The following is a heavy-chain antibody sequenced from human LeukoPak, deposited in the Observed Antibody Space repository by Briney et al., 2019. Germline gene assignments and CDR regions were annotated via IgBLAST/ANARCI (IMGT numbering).Heavy chain of an antibody. CDR1: GFTVSSNY. CDR3: ARDVSGGSSWSDFDY. Sequence: TGGSLRLSCAASGFTVSSNYMSWVRQAPGKGLEWVSVIYSGGSTFYADSVRGRFTISRDNSKNTLYLQMNSLRAEDTAVYYCARDVSGGSSWSDFDYWGQGTLVTVSS. V-gene: IGHV3-66*01. CDR2: IYSGGST. D-gene: IGHD6-13*01. J-gene: IGHJ4*02.